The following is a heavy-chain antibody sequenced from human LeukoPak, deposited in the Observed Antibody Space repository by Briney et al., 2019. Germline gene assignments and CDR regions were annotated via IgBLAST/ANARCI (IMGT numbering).Heavy chain of an antibody. CDR3: ARGEGAHYYGSAAGAVPLDY. V-gene: IGHV1-8*01. CDR1: GYTFTSYD. CDR2: MNPNSGNT. J-gene: IGHJ4*01. Sequence: ASVKVSCKASGYTFTSYDINWVRQATGQGLEWMGWMNPNSGNTGYAQKFQGRVTMTRNTSISTAYMELSSLRSEDTAVYYCARGEGAHYYGSAAGAVPLDYWGXXXLVTVSS. D-gene: IGHD3-10*01.